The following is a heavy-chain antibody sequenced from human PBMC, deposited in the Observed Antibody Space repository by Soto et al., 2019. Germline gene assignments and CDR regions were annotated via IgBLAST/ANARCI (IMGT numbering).Heavy chain of an antibody. CDR1: GFTVSDS. CDR2: IHSDGST. CDR3: ARDASGPFDY. V-gene: IGHV3-53*01. Sequence: GGSLRLSCSVAGFTVSDSMSWVRQAPGKGLECVSFIHSDGSTHYTDSVRGRFTISRDNSKNTLYLQMDRLRVDGTAVYFCARDASGPFDYWGQGTLVTVSS. D-gene: IGHD6-19*01. J-gene: IGHJ4*02.